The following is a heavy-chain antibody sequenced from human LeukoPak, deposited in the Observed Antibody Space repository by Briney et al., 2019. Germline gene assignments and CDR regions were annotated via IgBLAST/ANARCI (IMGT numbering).Heavy chain of an antibody. Sequence: SKTLSLTCTVSGGSISSGGYYWSWIRQHPGKGLEWIGYIYYSGSTYYNPSLKSRVTISVDTSKNQFSLKLSSVTAADTAVYYCARDARGTGSNVWGSYRLDWFDPWGQGTLVTVSS. V-gene: IGHV4-31*03. CDR3: ARDARGTGSNVWGSYRLDWFDP. CDR1: GGSISSGGYY. J-gene: IGHJ5*02. CDR2: IYYSGST. D-gene: IGHD3-16*01.